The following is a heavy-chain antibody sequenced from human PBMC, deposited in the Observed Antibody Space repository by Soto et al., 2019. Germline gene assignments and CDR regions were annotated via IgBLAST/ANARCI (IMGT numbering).Heavy chain of an antibody. V-gene: IGHV1-69*06. D-gene: IGHD3-10*01. CDR1: GGTFSRSG. CDR2: IIPIFPTA. Sequence: QVQLVQSGAEVKKPGSSVKVSYKASGGTFSRSGLIWVRQAPGQGLEWVGGIIPIFPTAHYGQNFQGRVTITADKSTTTAYREQSSIRSEDTAVFYCARDQGYGSSQYFIDIWGQGPRVTVSA. CDR3: ARDQGYGSSQYFIDI. J-gene: IGHJ4*02.